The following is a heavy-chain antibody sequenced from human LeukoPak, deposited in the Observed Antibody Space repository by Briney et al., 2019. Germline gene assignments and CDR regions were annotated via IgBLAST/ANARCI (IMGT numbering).Heavy chain of an antibody. CDR2: INGGGNSP. V-gene: IGHV3-23*01. D-gene: IGHD3-22*01. CDR3: AKGGSGFPPFAYGLDV. CDR1: GFTFSSYA. Sequence: PGGSLRLSCAASGFTFSSYAMTWVRQAPGKGLEWVSAINGGGNSPYYADSVKGRFTISRDNSRNTLYLQMNSLRAEDTAVYYCAKGGSGFPPFAYGLDVWGQGTTVTISS. J-gene: IGHJ6*02.